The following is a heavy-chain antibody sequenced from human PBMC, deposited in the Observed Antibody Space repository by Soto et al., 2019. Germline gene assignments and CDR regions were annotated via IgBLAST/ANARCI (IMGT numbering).Heavy chain of an antibody. CDR3: ATGVAAEHFYDSSGYFSDDY. D-gene: IGHD3-22*01. Sequence: SETLSLTCTVSGVSISSGDYYWRWIRQPPGKGMEWIGYIYYSGSTYYNPSLKSRVTISVDTSKNQFSLKLSSVTAADTAVYYCATGVAAEHFYDSSGYFSDDYWGQGTQVTVSS. V-gene: IGHV4-39*01. J-gene: IGHJ4*02. CDR2: IYYSGST. CDR1: GVSISSGDYY.